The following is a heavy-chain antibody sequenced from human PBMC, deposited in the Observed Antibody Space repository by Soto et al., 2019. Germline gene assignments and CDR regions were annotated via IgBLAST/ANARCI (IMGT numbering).Heavy chain of an antibody. Sequence: QVQLVQSGVDVKMPGASVKLSCKTYGYTFTNYGVTWVRKVSGQRLEWIGWVSGYNRNTNYAQKFEDRVIMTTVTPTNTAHMELRRLRSDDSGIYYCARDRRWEPMIYWCRGTLLTVSP. J-gene: IGHJ4*02. V-gene: IGHV1-18*01. CDR1: GYTFTNYG. CDR2: VSGYNRNT. CDR3: ARDRRWEPMIY. D-gene: IGHD1-26*01.